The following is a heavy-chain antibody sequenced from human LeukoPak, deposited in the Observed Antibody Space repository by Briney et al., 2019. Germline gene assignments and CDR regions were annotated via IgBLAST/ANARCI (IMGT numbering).Heavy chain of an antibody. V-gene: IGHV1-18*01. CDR1: GYTFTSYG. J-gene: IGHJ6*02. D-gene: IGHD5-12*01. CDR3: ARSVATFRSYYNYGMDV. CDR2: ISAYNGNT. Sequence: ASVKVSCKASGYTFTSYGISWVRQAPGQGLEWMGWISAYNGNTNYAQKLQGRVTMTTDTSTSTAYMELRSLRSDDTAVYYCARSVATFRSYYNYGMDVWGQGTTVTVSS.